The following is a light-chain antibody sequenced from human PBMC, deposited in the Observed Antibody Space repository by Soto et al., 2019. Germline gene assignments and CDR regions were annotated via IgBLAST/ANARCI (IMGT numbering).Light chain of an antibody. CDR2: AAS. CDR1: QGVSRH. Sequence: EIVMTQSPAPLSLSPGERATLSCRASQGVSRHLAWYQQKPGQAPRLLIYAASTRAAGVPATFSGSGSGTEFTLTISSLQSDAFTVSYGQQYHHLPLTFGGGTKVEI. CDR3: QQYHHLPLT. J-gene: IGKJ4*01. V-gene: IGKV3D-15*01.